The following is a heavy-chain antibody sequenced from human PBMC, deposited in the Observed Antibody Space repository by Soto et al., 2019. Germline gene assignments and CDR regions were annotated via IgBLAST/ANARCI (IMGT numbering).Heavy chain of an antibody. CDR2: IIPIFGTA. CDR3: ARLQQLGRKLGAFDI. V-gene: IGHV1-69*13. CDR1: GGTFSSYA. Sequence: SVKVSCKASGGTFSSYAISWVRQAPGQGLEWMGGIIPIFGTANYAQKFQGRVTITADESTSTAYMELSSLRSEDTAVYYCARLQQLGRKLGAFDIWGQGTLVTVSS. D-gene: IGHD6-13*01. J-gene: IGHJ3*02.